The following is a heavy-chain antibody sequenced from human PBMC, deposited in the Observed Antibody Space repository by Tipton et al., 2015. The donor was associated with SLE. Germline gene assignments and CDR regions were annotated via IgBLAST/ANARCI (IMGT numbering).Heavy chain of an antibody. D-gene: IGHD6-19*01. CDR1: GYRFTSNW. V-gene: IGHV5-51*01. CDR3: ARQLHHGYSSGWYDY. J-gene: IGHJ4*02. Sequence: QLVQSGAEVKKPGESLKISCKGSGYRFTSNWIAWVRQMPGKGLEWMGIIYPGDSDTRYSPSFQGQVTISADKSISTAYLQWSSLKASDTAMYYCARQLHHGYSSGWYDYWGQGTLVTVSS. CDR2: IYPGDSDT.